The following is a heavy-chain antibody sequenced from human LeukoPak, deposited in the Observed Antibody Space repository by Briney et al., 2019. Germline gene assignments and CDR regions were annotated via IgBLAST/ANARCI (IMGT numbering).Heavy chain of an antibody. CDR1: GLTFSMPP. V-gene: IGHV3-30*02. D-gene: IGHD3-22*01. CDR2: IQNDGNSK. Sequence: GGSLRLSCAASGLTFSMPPMDWVRQAPGKGLEWVAFIQNDGNSKNYADSVRGRFTISRDTSKNTLYLQMNSLRPEDTAVYYCTGHPTDSSAYFNWLDPWGKGTLVTVSS. CDR3: TGHPTDSSAYFNWLDP. J-gene: IGHJ5*02.